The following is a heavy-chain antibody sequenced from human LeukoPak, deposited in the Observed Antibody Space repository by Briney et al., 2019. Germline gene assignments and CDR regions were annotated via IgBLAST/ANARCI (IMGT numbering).Heavy chain of an antibody. CDR2: INTDGSTT. D-gene: IGHD2-15*01. CDR1: GFTFSNSW. Sequence: GGSLRLSCAASGFTFSNSWMHWVRHAPGKGLVWVSRINTDGSTTIYADSVKGRFTTSRDGAKNTLYLQMNSLRAEDTAVYYCARDLGSGGSCYRNWGQGTLVTVSS. J-gene: IGHJ4*02. CDR3: ARDLGSGGSCYRN. V-gene: IGHV3-74*01.